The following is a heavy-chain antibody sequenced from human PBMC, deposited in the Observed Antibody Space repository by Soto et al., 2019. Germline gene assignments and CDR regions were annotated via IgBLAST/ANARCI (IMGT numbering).Heavy chain of an antibody. CDR3: AKRRDYDPYYYYYGMDV. CDR1: GFTFSSYA. Sequence: EVQLLESGGGLVQPGGSLRLSCAASGFTFSSYAMSWVRQAPGKGLEWVSAISGSGGSTYYADSVKGRFTISRDNSKNTLYLQMNSLRAEDTAVYYCAKRRDYDPYYYYYGMDVWGQGTTVTVSS. D-gene: IGHD5-12*01. CDR2: ISGSGGST. J-gene: IGHJ6*02. V-gene: IGHV3-23*01.